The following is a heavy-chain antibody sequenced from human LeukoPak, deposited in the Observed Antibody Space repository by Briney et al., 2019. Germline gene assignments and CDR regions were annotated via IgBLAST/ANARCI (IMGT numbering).Heavy chain of an antibody. Sequence: GGSLKLSCAASGFTFSGSAMHWVRQASGKGLEWVGRIRNKANSYATAYAASVKGRFTISRDDSKNTAYLQMNSLKTEDTAVYYCSSSGSPDYWGQGTLVTVSS. CDR2: IRNKANSYAT. D-gene: IGHD6-19*01. J-gene: IGHJ4*02. V-gene: IGHV3-73*01. CDR1: GFTFSGSA. CDR3: SSSGSPDY.